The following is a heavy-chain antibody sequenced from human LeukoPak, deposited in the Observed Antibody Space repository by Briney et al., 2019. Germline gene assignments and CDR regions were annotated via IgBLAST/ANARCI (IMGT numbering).Heavy chain of an antibody. J-gene: IGHJ6*03. CDR3: ARVRNYYYYYMDV. Sequence: GGSLRLSCAASGFTFSSYWMSWVRQAPGKGLEWVANIKQDGCEKYHVDSVKGRFTISRDNAKNSLYLQMNSLRAEDTAVYYCARVRNYYYYYMDVWGKGTTVTVSS. V-gene: IGHV3-7*01. CDR1: GFTFSSYW. CDR2: IKQDGCEK.